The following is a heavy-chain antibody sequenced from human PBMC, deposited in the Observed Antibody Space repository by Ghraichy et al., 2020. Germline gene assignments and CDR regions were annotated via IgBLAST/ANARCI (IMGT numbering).Heavy chain of an antibody. D-gene: IGHD3-3*01. V-gene: IGHV4-34*01. CDR2: INHSGST. CDR3: ARGRDFWSGYYAPYYFDY. J-gene: IGHJ4*02. Sequence: SQTLSLTCAVYGGSFSGYYWSWIRQPPGKGLEWIGEINHSGSTNYNPSLKSRVTISVDTSKNQFSLKLSSVTAADTAVYYCARGRDFWSGYYAPYYFDYWGQGTLVTVSS. CDR1: GGSFSGYY.